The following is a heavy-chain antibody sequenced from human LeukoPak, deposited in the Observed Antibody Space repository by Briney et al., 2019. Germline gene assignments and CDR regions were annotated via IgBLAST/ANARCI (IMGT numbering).Heavy chain of an antibody. CDR2: ISSSGSTI. D-gene: IGHD3-10*01. CDR1: GFTFSDYY. V-gene: IGHV3-11*04. Sequence: GGSLRLSCAGSGFTFSDYYMSWIRHAPGKRLEWVSYISSSGSTIYYADSVKGRFTISRDNAKNSLYLQMNSLRAEDTAVYYCARGLDNYGSGSSDWGQGTLVTVSS. J-gene: IGHJ4*02. CDR3: ARGLDNYGSGSSD.